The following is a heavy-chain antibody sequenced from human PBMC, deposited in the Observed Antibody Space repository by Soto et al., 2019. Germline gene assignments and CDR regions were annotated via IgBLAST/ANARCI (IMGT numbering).Heavy chain of an antibody. Sequence: PSETRSLTCVVSANFMSGDIWLSWVRQSPGKGLEWIGEAHHSKGALYNPSLSSRVTVSADVFSNKFFLEVRSVGAADTAVYYCAREGRYNLNSWGQGTPVTVSS. D-gene: IGHD1-20*01. CDR2: AHHSKGA. V-gene: IGHV4-4*02. CDR1: ANFMSGDIW. J-gene: IGHJ4*02. CDR3: AREGRYNLNS.